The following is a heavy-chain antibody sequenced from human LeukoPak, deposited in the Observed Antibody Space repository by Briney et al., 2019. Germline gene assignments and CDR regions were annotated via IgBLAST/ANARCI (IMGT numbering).Heavy chain of an antibody. CDR2: MNPNSGNT. Sequence: ASVKVSRKASGYTFTSYDINWVRQATGQGLEWMGWMNPNSGNTGYAQKFQGRVTMTRNTSISTAYMELSSLRSEDTAVYYCARCPSGDYYYYYMDVWGKGTTVTVSS. CDR1: GYTFTSYD. D-gene: IGHD4-17*01. CDR3: ARCPSGDYYYYYMDV. J-gene: IGHJ6*03. V-gene: IGHV1-8*01.